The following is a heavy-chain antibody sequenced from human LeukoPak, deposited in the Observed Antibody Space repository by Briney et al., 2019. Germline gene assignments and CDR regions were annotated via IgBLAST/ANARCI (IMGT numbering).Heavy chain of an antibody. D-gene: IGHD3-22*01. CDR3: ARGHYCDSSGYYFTNAFDI. J-gene: IGHJ3*02. Sequence: ASVKVSCKASGYTFTSYDINWVRQATGQGLEWMGWMNPNSGNTGYAQKFQGRVTMTRNTSISTAYMELSSLRSEDTAVYYCARGHYCDSSGYYFTNAFDIWGQGTMVTVSS. V-gene: IGHV1-8*01. CDR2: MNPNSGNT. CDR1: GYTFTSYD.